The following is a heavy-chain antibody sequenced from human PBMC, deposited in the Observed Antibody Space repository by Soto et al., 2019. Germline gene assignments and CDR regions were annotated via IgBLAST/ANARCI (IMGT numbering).Heavy chain of an antibody. D-gene: IGHD3-3*01. Sequence: APVKVCSKDSGFTLNRYGISWVGQATGQGLEWMGWISVYNGNTNYAQKLQGRVTMTTDTSTSTAYMELRSLRSDDTAVYYCAREGTPFGVVCFDYWGQGTLVTVSS. J-gene: IGHJ4*02. CDR1: GFTLNRYG. V-gene: IGHV1-18*01. CDR2: ISVYNGNT. CDR3: AREGTPFGVVCFDY.